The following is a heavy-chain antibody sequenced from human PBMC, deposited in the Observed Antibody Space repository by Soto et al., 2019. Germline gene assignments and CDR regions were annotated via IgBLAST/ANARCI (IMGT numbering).Heavy chain of an antibody. CDR3: AKATATGGGAFDI. Sequence: GGSLRLSXAASGFICGSYDMSWVRQAPGKGLEWVSTILVDGRTFYVDSVKGRFTISRDSSQNTVYLQMNSLTAGDTALYYCAKATATGGGAFDICGQGTKVTVSS. V-gene: IGHV3-23*01. D-gene: IGHD2-8*02. J-gene: IGHJ3*02. CDR1: GFICGSYD. CDR2: ILVDGRT.